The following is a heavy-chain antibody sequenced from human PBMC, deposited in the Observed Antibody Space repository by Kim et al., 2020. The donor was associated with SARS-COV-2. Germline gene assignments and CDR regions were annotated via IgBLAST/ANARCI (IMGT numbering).Heavy chain of an antibody. CDR3: ARGSSVCGGDCSVGY. CDR2: IYPGDSDT. CDR1: GYSFTSYW. V-gene: IGHV5-51*01. D-gene: IGHD2-21*02. J-gene: IGHJ4*02. Sequence: GESLKISCKGSGYSFTSYWIGWVRQMPGKGLEWMGIIYPGDSDTRYSPSFQGQVTISADKSISTAYLQWSSLKASDTAMYYCARGSSVCGGDCSVGYWGQGTLVTVSS.